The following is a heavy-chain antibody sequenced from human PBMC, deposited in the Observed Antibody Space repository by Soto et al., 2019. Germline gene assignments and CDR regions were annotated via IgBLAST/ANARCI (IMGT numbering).Heavy chain of an antibody. Sequence: PRLSCATSGLTFSNYAMSWVRQAPGGGLEWVSSMSGSSSTTYYADSVRGRFTISRDRSKNTLYLQMSSLRAEDTALYYCAKNQERELPRVIDFWGQGTLVTVSA. D-gene: IGHD1-7*01. CDR2: MSGSSSTT. J-gene: IGHJ4*02. CDR1: GLTFSNYA. V-gene: IGHV3-23*01. CDR3: AKNQERELPRVIDF.